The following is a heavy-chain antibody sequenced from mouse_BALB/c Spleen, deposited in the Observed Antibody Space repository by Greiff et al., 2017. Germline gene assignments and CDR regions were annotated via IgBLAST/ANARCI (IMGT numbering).Heavy chain of an antibody. Sequence: VESGGGLVKPGGSLKLSCAASGFTFSDYYMYWVRQTPEKRLEWVATISDGGSYTYYPDSVKGRFTISRDNAKNNLYLQMSSLKSEDTAMYYCAREERDYWGQGTSVTVSS. CDR1: GFTFSDYY. CDR2: ISDGGSYT. CDR3: AREERDY. J-gene: IGHJ4*01. V-gene: IGHV5-4*02.